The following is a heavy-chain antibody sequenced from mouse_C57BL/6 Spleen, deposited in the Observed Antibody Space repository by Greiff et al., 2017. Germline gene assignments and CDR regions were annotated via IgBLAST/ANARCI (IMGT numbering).Heavy chain of an antibody. J-gene: IGHJ1*03. CDR2: ISYDGSN. D-gene: IGHD1-1*01. V-gene: IGHV3-6*01. CDR3: AREGYYGSSYFDV. Sequence: DVKLQESGPGLVKPSPSLSLTCSVTGYSITSGYYWNWIRQFPGNKLEWMGYISYDGSNNYNPSLKNRISITRDTSKNQFFLKLNSVTTEDTATYYCAREGYYGSSYFDVWGTGTTVTVSS. CDR1: GYSITSGYY.